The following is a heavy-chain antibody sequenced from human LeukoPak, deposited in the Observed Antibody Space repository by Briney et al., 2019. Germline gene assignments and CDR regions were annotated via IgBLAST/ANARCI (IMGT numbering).Heavy chain of an antibody. CDR1: CGSFSGYY. CDR2: INHSGST. J-gene: IGHJ6*02. V-gene: IGHV4-34*01. CDR3: ARNYDFWSGYYERLGYYYGMDV. D-gene: IGHD3-3*01. Sequence: SETLSLTCAVYCGSFSGYYWSWIRQPPGKGLEWIGEINHSGSTNYNPSLKSRVTISVDTSKNQFSLKLSSVTAADTAVYYCARNYDFWSGYYERLGYYYGMDVWGQGTTVTVSS.